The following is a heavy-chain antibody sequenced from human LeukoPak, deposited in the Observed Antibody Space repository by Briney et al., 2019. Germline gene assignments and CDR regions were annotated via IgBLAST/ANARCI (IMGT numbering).Heavy chain of an antibody. V-gene: IGHV4-31*03. CDR3: AKQSEQWLAYDY. J-gene: IGHJ4*02. CDR2: IYYSGST. D-gene: IGHD6-19*01. CDR1: GGSISSGGYY. Sequence: SETLSLTCTVSGGSISSGGYYWSWIRQHPGKGLEWIGHIYYSGSTYYNPSLKSRVTTSVDTSKNQFSLKLSSVTAADTAVYYCAKQSEQWLAYDYWGQGTLVTVSS.